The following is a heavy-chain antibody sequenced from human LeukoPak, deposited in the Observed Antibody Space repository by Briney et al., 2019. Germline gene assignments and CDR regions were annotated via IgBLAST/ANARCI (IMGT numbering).Heavy chain of an antibody. J-gene: IGHJ4*02. CDR1: GFTFSSYS. CDR2: ISGSGGST. CDR3: AMGAGQNY. D-gene: IGHD1-26*01. V-gene: IGHV3-23*01. Sequence: GGSLRLSCAASGFTFSSYSMNWVRQAPGRGLEWVSTISGSGGSTYYADSVKGRFTISRDNSKNTLYLHMNSLRAEDTAVYYCAMGAGQNYWGQGTLVTVSS.